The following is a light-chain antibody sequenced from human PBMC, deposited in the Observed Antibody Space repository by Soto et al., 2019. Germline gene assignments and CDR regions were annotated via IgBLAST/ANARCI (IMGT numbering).Light chain of an antibody. CDR1: SSDVGGYNF. V-gene: IGLV2-14*03. Sequence: QSALTQPASVSGSPGQSITISCTGTSSDVGGYNFVSWYQHHPGKAPKLIIYDVTDRPSGVSNHFSGSKSGNTASLTISGLQAEDEADYYCSSYTSSSTPYVFGSGTKVTVL. CDR2: DVT. CDR3: SSYTSSSTPYV. J-gene: IGLJ1*01.